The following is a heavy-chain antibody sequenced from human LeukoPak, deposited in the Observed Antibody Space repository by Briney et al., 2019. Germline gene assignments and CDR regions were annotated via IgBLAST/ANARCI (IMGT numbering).Heavy chain of an antibody. CDR1: GYTFSTYG. J-gene: IGHJ3*02. V-gene: IGHV1-18*01. D-gene: IGHD3-10*01. Sequence: ASVKVSCKASGYTFSTYGISWVRQATGQGFEWMGWVSTYNGKTKYEERLQARVSMTTERSTTTAYMELRSLRSDDTAMYYCARKGGDGNAFDIWGQGTMVTVSS. CDR3: ARKGGDGNAFDI. CDR2: VSTYNGKT.